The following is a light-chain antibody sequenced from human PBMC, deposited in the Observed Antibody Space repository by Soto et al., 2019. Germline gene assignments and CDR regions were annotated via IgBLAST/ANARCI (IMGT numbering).Light chain of an antibody. J-gene: IGKJ5*01. V-gene: IGKV3-11*01. Sequence: EFVLTQSPATLSLSPGERATLSCRASQSVNNYLIWYQQKPGQAPRLLIYDASIRATGIPAWFSGSGSGTDFTLTISSLEPEDFAVYYCQQRSNWPITFGQGTRLEIK. CDR2: DAS. CDR3: QQRSNWPIT. CDR1: QSVNNY.